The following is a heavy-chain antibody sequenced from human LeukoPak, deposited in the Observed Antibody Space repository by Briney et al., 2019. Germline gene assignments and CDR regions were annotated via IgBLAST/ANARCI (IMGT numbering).Heavy chain of an antibody. J-gene: IGHJ5*02. CDR3: AKDGNYYGSGSYPNWFDP. CDR2: ISYDGSNN. V-gene: IGHV3-30*18. CDR1: GSTFSSYA. Sequence: ARSLRLSCAASGSTFSSYAMHWVRQAPGKGLEWVAVISYDGSNNYYADSVKGRFTISRDNSKNTLYLQMNSLRAEGTAVYYCAKDGNYYGSGSYPNWFDPWGQGTLVTVSS. D-gene: IGHD3-10*01.